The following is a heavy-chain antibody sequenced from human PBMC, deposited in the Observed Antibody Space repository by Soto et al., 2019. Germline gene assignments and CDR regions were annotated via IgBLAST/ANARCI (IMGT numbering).Heavy chain of an antibody. CDR2: ISWNGGST. Sequence: VQLVESRGSAVRPGGSLRLSCAASGFTFDDYGMSWVRQAPGKGLEWVSVISWNGGSTSYADSVKGRFTISRDNAKNSLYLQMNSLSAEDTALYYCSRDRGSWFDYWGQGTLVSVSS. CDR1: GFTFDDYG. CDR3: SRDRGSWFDY. J-gene: IGHJ4*02. V-gene: IGHV3-20*04. D-gene: IGHD1-26*01.